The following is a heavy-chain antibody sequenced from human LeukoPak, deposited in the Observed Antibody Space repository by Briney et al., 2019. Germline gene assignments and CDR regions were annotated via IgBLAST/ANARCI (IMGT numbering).Heavy chain of an antibody. Sequence: SVKVSCKAPRFTFTSSAMQWVRQARGQRLEWIGWIVVGSGNTNYAQKFQERVTITRDMSTSTAYMELSSLRSEDTAVYYCAAFIVATSNFVDYWGQGTLVTVSS. CDR2: IVVGSGNT. J-gene: IGHJ4*02. V-gene: IGHV1-58*02. CDR3: AAFIVATSNFVDY. D-gene: IGHD5-12*01. CDR1: RFTFTSSA.